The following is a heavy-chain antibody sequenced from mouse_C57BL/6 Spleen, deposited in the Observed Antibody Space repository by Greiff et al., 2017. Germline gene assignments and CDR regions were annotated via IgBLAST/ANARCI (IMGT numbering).Heavy chain of an antibody. Sequence: EVQLQQSGPVLVKPGASVKMSCKASGYTFTDYYMNWVKQSHGKSLEWIGVINPYNGGTSYNQKFKGKATLTVDKSSSTAYMELNSLTSEDSAVYYCARVYYGNYGYCDVWGTGTTVTVSS. CDR2: INPYNGGT. CDR3: ARVYYGNYGYCDV. CDR1: GYTFTDYY. D-gene: IGHD2-1*01. V-gene: IGHV1-19*01. J-gene: IGHJ1*03.